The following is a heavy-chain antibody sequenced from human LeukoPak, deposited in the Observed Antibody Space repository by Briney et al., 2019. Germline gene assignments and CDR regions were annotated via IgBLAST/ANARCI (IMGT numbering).Heavy chain of an antibody. V-gene: IGHV3-23*01. D-gene: IGHD3-22*01. CDR2: ISGSGGTT. Sequence: PGGSLRLSCAASGFTFSSYAMSWVRQAPGKGLEWVSAISGSGGTTSYADSVKGRFTISRDNSKNTLYLQMNSLRAEDTAVYYCAKRDTSGYYYFDYWGQGTLVTVSS. CDR1: GFTFSSYA. CDR3: AKRDTSGYYYFDY. J-gene: IGHJ4*02.